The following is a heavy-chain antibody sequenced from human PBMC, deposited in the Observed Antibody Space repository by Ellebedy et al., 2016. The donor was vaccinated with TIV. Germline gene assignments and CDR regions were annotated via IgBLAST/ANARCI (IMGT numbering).Heavy chain of an antibody. V-gene: IGHV3-64D*06. CDR3: VKDRYDNGGNTLSLLADYFQH. CDR2: ISTNGGRI. Sequence: GESLKISCSASGFTFSTYAMHWVRQAPGKGLEYVSGISTNGGRIYYADSVKGRFTISRDNSKNRLYLQMSSLRAEDSAMYYCVKDRYDNGGNTLSLLADYFQHWGQGTLVTVSS. D-gene: IGHD4-23*01. CDR1: GFTFSTYA. J-gene: IGHJ1*01.